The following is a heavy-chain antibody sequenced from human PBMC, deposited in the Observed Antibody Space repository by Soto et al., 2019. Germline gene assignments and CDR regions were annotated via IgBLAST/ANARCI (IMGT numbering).Heavy chain of an antibody. CDR2: ISSSSSYI. V-gene: IGHV3-21*01. CDR3: ARVIISGWDMVRGVISPYYYGMDV. J-gene: IGHJ6*02. CDR1: GFTFSSYS. Sequence: GGSLRLSCAASGFTFSSYSMNWVRQAPGKGLEWVSSISSSSSYIYYADSVKGRFTISRDNATNSLYLKMNSLRAEDTAVYYCARVIISGWDMVRGVISPYYYGMDVWGQGTTVTVSS. D-gene: IGHD3-10*01.